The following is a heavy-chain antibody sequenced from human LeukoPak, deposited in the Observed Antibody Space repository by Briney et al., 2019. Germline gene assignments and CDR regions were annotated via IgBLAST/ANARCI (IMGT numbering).Heavy chain of an antibody. CDR2: ISYDGSNK. J-gene: IGHJ6*02. D-gene: IGHD3-9*01. CDR3: AIKLGTPYDILTGYSPRGYYGMDV. V-gene: IGHV3-30*03. Sequence: GGSLRLSCAASGFTFSSYGMHWVRQAPGKGLEWVAVISYDGSNKYYADSVKGRFTISRDNSKNTLYLQMNNLRAEDTAVYYFAIKLGTPYDILTGYSPRGYYGMDVWGQGTTVTVSS. CDR1: GFTFSSYG.